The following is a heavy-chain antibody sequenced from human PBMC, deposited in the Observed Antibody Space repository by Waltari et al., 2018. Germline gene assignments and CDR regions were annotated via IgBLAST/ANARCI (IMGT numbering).Heavy chain of an antibody. CDR1: GFNFRGSS. V-gene: IGHV3-48*04. J-gene: IGHJ4*02. Sequence: EVQLVESGGDLIQPGGSLRIPCAASGFNFRGSSMNWVRQAPGKGLEWISYINANSQTIYYADSVQGRFTISRDNAKNSLYLEMNSLRLEDTAVYFCVGNTLSIAAAGRVSYWGQGTPVTVSS. CDR3: VGNTLSIAAAGRVSY. D-gene: IGHD6-13*01. CDR2: INANSQTI.